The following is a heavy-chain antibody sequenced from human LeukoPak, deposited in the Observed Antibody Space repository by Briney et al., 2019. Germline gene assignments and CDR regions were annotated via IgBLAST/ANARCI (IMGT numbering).Heavy chain of an antibody. CDR1: GYTLTDYY. CDR2: INPNSGGT. Sequence: ASVKVSCKASGYTLTDYYMHWVRQAPGQGLEWMGWINPNSGGTNYAQKFQGRVTMTRDTSISTAFMELSRLRSDDTAVYYCARALRMATIPGVNMNYFDYWGQGTLVTVSS. J-gene: IGHJ4*02. CDR3: ARALRMATIPGVNMNYFDY. V-gene: IGHV1-2*02. D-gene: IGHD5-24*01.